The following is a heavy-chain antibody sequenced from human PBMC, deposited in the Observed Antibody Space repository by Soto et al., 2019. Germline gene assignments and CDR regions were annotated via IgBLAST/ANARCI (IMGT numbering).Heavy chain of an antibody. Sequence: QVQLQESGPGLVKPSGTLSLTCAVSGGSISSSTWWTWVRQSPGKGLEWIGEIYHDGSTNYNPSLKSRVTILVDKSKSQFSLKLSSVTAADTAVYYCARDRAVAGCGYWGQGTLVTVSS. CDR2: IYHDGST. CDR3: ARDRAVAGCGY. V-gene: IGHV4-4*02. J-gene: IGHJ4*02. D-gene: IGHD6-19*01. CDR1: GGSISSSTW.